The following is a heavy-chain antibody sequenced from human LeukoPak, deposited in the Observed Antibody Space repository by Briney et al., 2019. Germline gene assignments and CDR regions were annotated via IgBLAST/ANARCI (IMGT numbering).Heavy chain of an antibody. J-gene: IGHJ6*03. CDR1: GGSISSGSYY. CDR3: ARDSLLPSAMGYYYMDV. D-gene: IGHD2-2*01. V-gene: IGHV4-61*02. Sequence: SQTLSLTCTVSGGSISSGSYYGSWIRQPAGKGLEWIGRIYTSGSTNHNPSLMSRVTISVDTSKNQFSLKLSSVTAADTALYYCARDSLLPSAMGYYYMDVWGKGTTVTVSS. CDR2: IYTSGST.